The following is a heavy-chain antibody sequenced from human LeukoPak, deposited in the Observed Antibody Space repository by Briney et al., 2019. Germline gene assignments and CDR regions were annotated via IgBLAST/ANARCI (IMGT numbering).Heavy chain of an antibody. V-gene: IGHV4-4*07. CDR3: ARIVPISITTYGTNWFDP. Sequence: ETLSLTCTVSGGSISSYYWAWIRQPAGKGLEWIGRIETSGTTKYNPSLKSRVSMSVETSKNQFSLKMSSVTAADTAVYYCARIVPISITTYGTNWFDPWGQGTLVTVSS. J-gene: IGHJ5*02. CDR2: IETSGTT. D-gene: IGHD3-3*01. CDR1: GGSISSYY.